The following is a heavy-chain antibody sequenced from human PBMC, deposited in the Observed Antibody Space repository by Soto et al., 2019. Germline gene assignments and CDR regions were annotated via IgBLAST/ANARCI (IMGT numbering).Heavy chain of an antibody. D-gene: IGHD6-13*01. J-gene: IGHJ4*02. CDR1: GGTFSSYR. V-gene: IGHV1-69*13. CDR3: VRDSGAKLSSS. Sequence: SVKVSCKASGGTFSSYRINWVRQSPGQGLEWVGGIVPIYQTADYAQKFQGRVTITADESARTSYMELRSLKSQDTAVYYCVRDSGAKLSSSWGQGALVTVSS. CDR2: IVPIYQTA.